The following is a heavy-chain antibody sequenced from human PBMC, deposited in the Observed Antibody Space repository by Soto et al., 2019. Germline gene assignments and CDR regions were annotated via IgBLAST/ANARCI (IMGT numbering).Heavy chain of an antibody. D-gene: IGHD2-15*01. J-gene: IGHJ3*02. CDR1: GGTFSTSS. V-gene: IGHV1-69*06. CDR2: ILPIFGTA. Sequence: SVKVSCKASGGTFSTSSINWLRQAPGQRPEWMGNILPIFGTADYAQKFQDRVTITADKSTDTAYMELQMNSLRAEDTAVYYCARDIFCGRDSCYSFTFDIWGQGTMVTVSS. CDR3: ARDIFCGRDSCYSFTFDI.